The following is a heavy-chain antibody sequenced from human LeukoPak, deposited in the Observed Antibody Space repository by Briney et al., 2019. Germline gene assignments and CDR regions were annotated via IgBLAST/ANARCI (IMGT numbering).Heavy chain of an antibody. V-gene: IGHV4-39*01. J-gene: IGHJ4*02. CDR1: GGSISRTTYY. D-gene: IGHD5-12*01. CDR2: LYYSGST. Sequence: KPSETLSLSCTVSGGSISRTTYYWGWIRQPPGKGLEWIGSLYYSGSTYYNPSLNSRVTIPVDTSKNQFSLKLRSVTAADTAVYYCARLSVATYYIDYWGQGTLVTVSS. CDR3: ARLSVATYYIDY.